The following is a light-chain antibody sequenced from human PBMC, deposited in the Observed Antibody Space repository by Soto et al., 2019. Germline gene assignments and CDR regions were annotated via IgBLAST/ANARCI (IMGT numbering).Light chain of an antibody. CDR1: SSDVGGYNY. CDR3: SSYAGNRYV. J-gene: IGLJ1*01. V-gene: IGLV2-8*01. Sequence: QSALTQPPSASGSPGLSVTISCTGTSSDVGGYNYVSWYQKYPGKAPKLMIYEVDKRPSGVPDRFRGSKSGSTASLTVSGLQADDEADYYCSSYAGNRYVFGTGTKLTVL. CDR2: EVD.